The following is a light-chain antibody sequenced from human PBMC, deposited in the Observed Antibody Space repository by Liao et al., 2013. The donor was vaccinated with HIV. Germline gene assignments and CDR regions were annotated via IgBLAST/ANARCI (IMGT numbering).Light chain of an antibody. CDR2: QDT. CDR3: QAWDIGTRVV. Sequence: SYELTQAPSVSVPPGQTASITCSGDKLGDKYVSWYQQRPGRSPVLVIYQDTKRPPGIPERFSGSNSGNTATLSVSGTQAMDEADYFCQAWDIGTRVVFGGGTTLTVL. CDR1: KLGDKY. V-gene: IGLV3-1*01. J-gene: IGLJ2*01.